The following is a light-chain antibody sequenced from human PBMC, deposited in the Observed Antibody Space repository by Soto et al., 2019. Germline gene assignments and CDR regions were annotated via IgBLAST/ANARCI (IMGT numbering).Light chain of an antibody. J-gene: IGLJ2*01. CDR2: DNF. CDR1: SSNIGAGYD. CDR3: QSYDSSLSGSVV. V-gene: IGLV1-40*01. Sequence: QPVLTQPPSVSGAPGQRVTISCTGSSSNIGAGYDVNWYQQLPGTAPKLLIYDNFNRPSGVPDRFSGSKSGTSASLAITGLQAEDEADYYCQSYDSSLSGSVVFGGGTKLTVL.